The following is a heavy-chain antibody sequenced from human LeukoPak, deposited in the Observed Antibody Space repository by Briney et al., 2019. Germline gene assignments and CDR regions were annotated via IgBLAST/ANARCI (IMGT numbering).Heavy chain of an antibody. Sequence: GSLRLSCAASGFTVSSNYMSWVRQAPGKGLEWASVIYSGGSTYYADSVKGRFTISRDNSKNTLYLQMNSLRAEDTAVYYCARDPSFDYWGQGTLVTVSS. CDR1: GFTVSSNY. V-gene: IGHV3-53*01. CDR2: IYSGGST. J-gene: IGHJ4*02. CDR3: ARDPSFDY.